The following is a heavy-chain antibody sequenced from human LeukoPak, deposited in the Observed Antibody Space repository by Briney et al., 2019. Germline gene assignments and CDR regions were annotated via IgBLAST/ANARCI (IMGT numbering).Heavy chain of an antibody. D-gene: IGHD4-17*01. CDR2: ISYDGSNK. CDR3: AKDLYGDYGY. CDR1: GFTFSSYG. J-gene: IGHJ4*02. V-gene: IGHV3-30*18. Sequence: PGGSLRLSCAASGFTFSSYGMHWVRQAPGEGLEWVAVISYDGSNKYYADSVKGRFTISRGNSKNTLYLQMNSLRAEDTAVYYCAKDLYGDYGYWGQGTLVTVSS.